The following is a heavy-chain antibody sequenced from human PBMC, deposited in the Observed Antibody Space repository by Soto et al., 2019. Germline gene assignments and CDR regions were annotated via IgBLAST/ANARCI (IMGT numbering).Heavy chain of an antibody. D-gene: IGHD4-4*01. CDR3: ARDLTVMGINWFDP. V-gene: IGHV3-30-3*01. CDR2: ISYDGSNK. J-gene: IGHJ5*02. CDR1: GFTFSSYA. Sequence: QVQLVESGGGVVQPGRSLRLSCAASGFTFSSYAMHWVRQAPGKGLEWVAVISYDGSNKYYADSVKGRFTISRDNSKNTLYLQMNSLRAEDTAVYYCARDLTVMGINWFDPWGQGTLVTVSS.